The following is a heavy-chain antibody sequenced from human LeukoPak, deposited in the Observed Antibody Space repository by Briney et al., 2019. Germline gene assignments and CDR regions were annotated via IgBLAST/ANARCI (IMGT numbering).Heavy chain of an antibody. CDR3: AKDIYSSYDLARAFDC. J-gene: IGHJ4*02. V-gene: IGHV3-23*01. D-gene: IGHD5-12*01. CDR2: ISGNGAKT. CDR1: GFSFSYFA. Sequence: PGGSLRLSCAASGFSFSYFAMSWVRQAPGKGLEWVAGISGNGAKTYYVDYVKGRFTISRDNSKTTVDLQMDSLTAEDTALYYCAKDIYSSYDLARAFDCWGQGTLVTVSS.